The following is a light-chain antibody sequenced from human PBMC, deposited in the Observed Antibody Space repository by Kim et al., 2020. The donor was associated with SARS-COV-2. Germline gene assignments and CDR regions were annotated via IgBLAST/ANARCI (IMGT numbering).Light chain of an antibody. CDR2: KGD. Sequence: SVAPGQTASITCCGERLGDKYAFWYQQRAGQSPVLVIYKGDKRPSGIPARFSGFLSGNTATLTISGTQPMDEADYYCQAWDSSTAIFGGGTQLTVL. V-gene: IGLV3-1*01. J-gene: IGLJ2*01. CDR3: QAWDSSTAI. CDR1: RLGDKY.